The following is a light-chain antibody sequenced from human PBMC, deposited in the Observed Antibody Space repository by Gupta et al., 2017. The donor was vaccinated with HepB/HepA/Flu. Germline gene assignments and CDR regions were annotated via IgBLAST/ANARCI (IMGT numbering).Light chain of an antibody. Sequence: QSVLTQTPSASGTPGQRVTISCSGTSSNIGNNYVYWYQHRPGTAPKLLIESTSQRPSGVPDRFSGSKSGTSASLAISGLRSEDEGDYYCAAWDDSVSSLLLGGGTKLTVL. J-gene: IGLJ2*01. CDR1: SSNIGNNY. V-gene: IGLV1-47*02. CDR2: STS. CDR3: AAWDDSVSSLL.